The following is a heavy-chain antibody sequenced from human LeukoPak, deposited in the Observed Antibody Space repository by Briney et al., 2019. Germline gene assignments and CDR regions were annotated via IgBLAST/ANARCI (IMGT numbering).Heavy chain of an antibody. Sequence: SETLSLTCTVSGGSISGCSWYWIWMRQPPGQGREWVGFIFYSRTTNSNPSLKSRVNISVHTSKNQFSRKLRSVAAADTAVYYCARGGLNKFGYWGQGPLVTVSS. V-gene: IGHV4-61*01. CDR2: IFYSRTT. J-gene: IGHJ4*02. CDR1: GGSISGCSWY. D-gene: IGHD3-22*01. CDR3: ARGGLNKFGY.